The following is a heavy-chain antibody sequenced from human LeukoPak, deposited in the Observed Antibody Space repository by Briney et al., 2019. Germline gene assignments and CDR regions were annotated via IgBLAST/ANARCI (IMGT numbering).Heavy chain of an antibody. J-gene: IGHJ6*02. D-gene: IGHD6-13*01. CDR2: IWYDGSNK. Sequence: GGSLRLSCAASGFTFSSYGMHWVRQAPGKGLEWVAVIWYDGSNKYYADSVKGRFTISRDNSKNTLYLQMNSLRAKDTAVYYCARDSSSWSLRYYYGMDVWGQGTTVTVSS. CDR1: GFTFSSYG. V-gene: IGHV3-33*01. CDR3: ARDSSSWSLRYYYGMDV.